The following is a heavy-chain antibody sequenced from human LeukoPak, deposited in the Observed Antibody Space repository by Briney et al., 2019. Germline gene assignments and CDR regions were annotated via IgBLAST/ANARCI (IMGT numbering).Heavy chain of an antibody. CDR2: IWYDGSNK. V-gene: IGHV3-33*01. CDR3: AREGILGYCSSTSCGFDY. J-gene: IGHJ4*02. Sequence: GGSLRLSCAASGFTFSSYGMPWVRQAPGKGLEWVAVIWYDGSNKYYADSVKGRFTISRDNSKNTLYLQMNSLRAEDTAVYYCAREGILGYCSSTSCGFDYWGQGTLVTVSS. CDR1: GFTFSSYG. D-gene: IGHD2-2*01.